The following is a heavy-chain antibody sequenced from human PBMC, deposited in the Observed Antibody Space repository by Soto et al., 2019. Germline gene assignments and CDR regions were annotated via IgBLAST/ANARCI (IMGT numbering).Heavy chain of an antibody. J-gene: IGHJ5*02. CDR2: IYYSGST. CDR1: GGSISSYY. D-gene: IGHD3-16*01. Sequence: SETLSLTCTVSGGSISSYYWSWIRQPPGKGLEWIGYIYYSGSTSYNPSLKSRVTISVDTSKNQFSLKLSSVTAADTAVYYCARLLFSGGSWFDPRGQGTLVTVSS. V-gene: IGHV4-59*01. CDR3: ARLLFSGGSWFDP.